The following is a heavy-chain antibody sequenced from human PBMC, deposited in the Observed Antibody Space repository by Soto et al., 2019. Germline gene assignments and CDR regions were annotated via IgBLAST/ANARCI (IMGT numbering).Heavy chain of an antibody. CDR1: GYSFSRYW. J-gene: IGHJ6*02. CDR2: IFPGDSDI. Sequence: PGESLKLSCKVSGYSFSRYWIGWVRQMPGKGLGWVGIIFPGDSDIKYSPSFQGQVTISADKSISTAHLQWSSLKASDTATYYCGRFGIGGSRGGRYFSSFHYYGMDVWGQGTTVTVSS. CDR3: GRFGIGGSRGGRYFSSFHYYGMDV. D-gene: IGHD2-15*01. V-gene: IGHV5-51*01.